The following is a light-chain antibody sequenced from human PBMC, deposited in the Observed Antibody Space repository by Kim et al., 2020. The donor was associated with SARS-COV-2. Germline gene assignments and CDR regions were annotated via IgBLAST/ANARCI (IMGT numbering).Light chain of an antibody. Sequence: SVSVGDRVTITCRASQTISTYLNWFQQKPGKAPKLLISAASTLQSGVPSRFSGSGSGTDFTLTISSLQPEDFATYYCQQSYTITYTFGQGTKLDI. J-gene: IGKJ2*01. CDR1: QTISTY. CDR2: AAS. V-gene: IGKV1-39*01. CDR3: QQSYTITYT.